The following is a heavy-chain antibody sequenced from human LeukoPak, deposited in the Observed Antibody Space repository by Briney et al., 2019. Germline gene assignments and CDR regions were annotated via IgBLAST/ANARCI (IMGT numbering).Heavy chain of an antibody. J-gene: IGHJ6*02. CDR3: AKDDYSYYAMDV. V-gene: IGHV3-23*01. CDR1: GFTFSSYA. CDR2: ISGSGGST. Sequence: GGSLRLSCAASGFTFSSYAMSWVRQAPGKGLEWVSVISGSGGSTYYADSVKGRFTISRDNSKNTLFLQMNSLRAEDTAIYYCAKDDYSYYAMDVWGRGTTVTVSS.